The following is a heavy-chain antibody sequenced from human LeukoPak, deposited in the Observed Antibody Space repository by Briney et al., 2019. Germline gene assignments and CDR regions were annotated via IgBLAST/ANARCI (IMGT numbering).Heavy chain of an antibody. Sequence: GGSLRLSCAASGFTVSRNYKSWVRQAPGKGLGWVSVSYSGGSTYYADSVKGRFTISRDNSKNTLYLQMNSLRAEDTAVYYCASPPQYYDSSGYYGYWGQGTLVTVSS. D-gene: IGHD3-22*01. J-gene: IGHJ4*02. CDR2: SYSGGST. CDR3: ASPPQYYDSSGYYGY. CDR1: GFTVSRNY. V-gene: IGHV3-53*01.